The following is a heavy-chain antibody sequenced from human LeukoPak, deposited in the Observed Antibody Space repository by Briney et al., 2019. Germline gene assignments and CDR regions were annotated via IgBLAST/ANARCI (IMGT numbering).Heavy chain of an antibody. Sequence: GGSLRLSCAASGFTFRSYGMHWVRQAPGKGRGGVAIIWYDGSNKYYADSVKGRFTISRDNDKNSLYLHMNSLRDEDTAVYYCARDSSSWHYYYYYGMDVWGQGTTVTVSS. CDR2: IWYDGSNK. J-gene: IGHJ6*02. V-gene: IGHV3-33*01. D-gene: IGHD6-13*01. CDR1: GFTFRSYG. CDR3: ARDSSSWHYYYYYGMDV.